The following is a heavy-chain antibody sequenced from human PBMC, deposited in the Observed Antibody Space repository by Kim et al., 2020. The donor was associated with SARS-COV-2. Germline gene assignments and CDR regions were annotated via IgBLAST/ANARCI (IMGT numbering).Heavy chain of an antibody. V-gene: IGHV3-48*02. Sequence: GGSLRLSCAASGFTFSSSSMNWVRQAPGKGLEWVAYISSSSSTIYYAYSAKGRFTFSIDNAKNSLYLQMNSLSEEDTAAYYCARVKGRRVYWGHGNLVTV. J-gene: IGHJ4*01. CDR3: ARVKGRRVY. CDR1: GFTFSSSS. CDR2: ISSSSSTI.